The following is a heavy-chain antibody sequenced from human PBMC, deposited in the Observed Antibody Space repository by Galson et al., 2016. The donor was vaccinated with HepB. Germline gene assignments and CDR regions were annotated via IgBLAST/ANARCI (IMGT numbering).Heavy chain of an antibody. V-gene: IGHV3-23*01. J-gene: IGHJ6*02. CDR1: GFTFSSSS. CDR3: SRDLQQLGQRGNSDLGV. Sequence: SLRLSCAASGFTFSSSSMSWVRQAPGKGLEWVSAIDGHDDSTYYADSVRGRFTISRDNSKNTLYLQINSLRAADTAVYYCSRDLQQLGQRGNSDLGVWGQGTTVTVSS. D-gene: IGHD6-13*01. CDR2: IDGHDDST.